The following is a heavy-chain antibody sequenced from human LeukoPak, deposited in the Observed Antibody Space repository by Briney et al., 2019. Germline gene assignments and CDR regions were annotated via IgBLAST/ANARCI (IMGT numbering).Heavy chain of an antibody. CDR2: ISGSGGST. D-gene: IGHD3-22*01. Sequence: GGSLRLSCAASGFTFSSYAMSWVRQAPGKGLEWVSAISGSGGSTYYADSVKGRFTISRDNSKNTLYLQMNSLRAEDTAVYYCAKDHRYLHDSSGCYYFDYWGQGTLVTVSS. V-gene: IGHV3-23*01. J-gene: IGHJ4*02. CDR3: AKDHRYLHDSSGCYYFDY. CDR1: GFTFSSYA.